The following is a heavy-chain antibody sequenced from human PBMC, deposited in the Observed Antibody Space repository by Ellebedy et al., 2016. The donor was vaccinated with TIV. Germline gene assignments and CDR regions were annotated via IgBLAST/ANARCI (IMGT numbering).Heavy chain of an antibody. CDR1: GFTFTSSA. J-gene: IGHJ2*01. CDR3: AAAQYCGGDCYWYFDL. CDR2: IVVGSGNT. Sequence: SVKVSXXASGFTFTSSAVQWVRQARGQRLEWIGWIVVGSGNTNYAQKFQERVTITRDMSTSTAYMELSSLRSEDTAVYYCAAAQYCGGDCYWYFDLWGRGTLVTVSS. D-gene: IGHD2-21*01. V-gene: IGHV1-58*01.